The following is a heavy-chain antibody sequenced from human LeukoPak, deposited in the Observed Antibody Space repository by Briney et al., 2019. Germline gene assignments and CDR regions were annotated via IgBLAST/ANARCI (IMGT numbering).Heavy chain of an antibody. V-gene: IGHV3-13*05. J-gene: IGHJ4*02. Sequence: GSLRLSCAASGFTFSSYDMHWVRQATGRGLEWVSAIGTVANPFYPDSVKGRFIISRENAKNSLYLQMNSLRAGDTAVYYCARGRGAYFDYWGQGTLVTVSS. D-gene: IGHD4/OR15-4a*01. CDR1: GFTFSSYD. CDR3: ARGRGAYFDY. CDR2: IGTVANP.